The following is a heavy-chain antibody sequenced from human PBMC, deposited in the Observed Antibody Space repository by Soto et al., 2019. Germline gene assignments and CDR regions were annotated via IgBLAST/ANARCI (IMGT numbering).Heavy chain of an antibody. CDR2: ISSGGGNT. CDR3: AKEKAAPGGAFDI. V-gene: IGHV3-23*01. D-gene: IGHD6-13*01. CDR1: GFTFSSYA. Sequence: EVQLLESGGGLVQPGGSLRLSCAASGFTFSSYAMSWVRQAPGKGLEWVSAISSGGGNTYYADSVKGRFTISRDNSKNTLYLQMNSLRAEDTAVYHCAKEKAAPGGAFDIWGQGTMVTVSS. J-gene: IGHJ3*02.